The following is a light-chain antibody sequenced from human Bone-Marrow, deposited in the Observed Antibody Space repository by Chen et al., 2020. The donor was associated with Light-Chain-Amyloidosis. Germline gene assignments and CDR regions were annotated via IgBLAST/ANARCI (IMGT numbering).Light chain of an antibody. CDR2: RDT. CDR1: DLPTKD. J-gene: IGLJ2*01. V-gene: IGLV3-25*03. CDR3: QSADSSGTYEVI. Sequence: YHLSQPSSVSFPPRHTASNACSGDDLPTKDADWYQHKPGQTPVLLIHRDTERPSGISERFSGSISGTTATLTISGVQAEDEADDHCQSADSSGTYEVIFGGGTKLTVL.